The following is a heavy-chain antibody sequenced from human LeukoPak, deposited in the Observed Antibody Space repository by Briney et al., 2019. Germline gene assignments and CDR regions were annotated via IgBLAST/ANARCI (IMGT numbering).Heavy chain of an antibody. Sequence: SETLSLTCAVSGGSISSNNWWSWVRQPPGEGLEWIGEVFHSGSANYNPSLKSRVTISVEKSKNQFSLKLSSVTAADTAVYYCAITPGPFDSTRNYYPFDYWGQGTLVTVSS. CDR3: AITPGPFDSTRNYYPFDY. CDR2: VFHSGSA. J-gene: IGHJ4*02. V-gene: IGHV4-4*02. CDR1: GGSISSNNW. D-gene: IGHD3-22*01.